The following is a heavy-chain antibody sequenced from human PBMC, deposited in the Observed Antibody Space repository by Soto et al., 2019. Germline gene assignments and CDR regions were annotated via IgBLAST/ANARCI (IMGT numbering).Heavy chain of an antibody. Sequence: PSETLSLTCTVSGGSISSGGYYWSWIRQHPGKGLEWIGYIYYSGSTYYNPSLKSRVTISVDTSKNQFSLKLSSVTAADTAVYYCARSPALWFGSHSWFDPWGQGTLVTVSS. CDR3: ARSPALWFGSHSWFDP. V-gene: IGHV4-31*03. CDR1: GGSISSGGYY. J-gene: IGHJ5*02. CDR2: IYYSGST. D-gene: IGHD3-10*01.